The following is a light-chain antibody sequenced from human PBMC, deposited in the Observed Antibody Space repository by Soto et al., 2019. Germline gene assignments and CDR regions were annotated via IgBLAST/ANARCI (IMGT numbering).Light chain of an antibody. J-gene: IGLJ1*01. Sequence: SFLTQPPSVSGAPGQRVTISCTGSGSNIGAGYEVLWYQQLPGTAPKLLIYGNSNRPSGVPDRFSGSKSGTSASLAITGLQAEDEADYYCQSFDNSLSGYVFGTGTKVTVL. CDR1: GSNIGAGYE. V-gene: IGLV1-40*01. CDR2: GNS. CDR3: QSFDNSLSGYV.